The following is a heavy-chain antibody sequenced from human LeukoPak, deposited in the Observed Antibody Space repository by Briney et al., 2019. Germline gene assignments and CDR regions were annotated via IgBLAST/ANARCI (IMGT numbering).Heavy chain of an antibody. Sequence: SETLSLTCAVSGGSISSGGYSWSWIRQPPGKGLEWIGEINHSGSTKYNPSLKSRVTISVDTSKNQFSLKLSSVTAADTAVYYCARDHPSYGSLFDYWGQGTLVTVSS. V-gene: IGHV4-34*01. CDR1: GGSISSGGYS. CDR3: ARDHPSYGSLFDY. CDR2: INHSGST. D-gene: IGHD5-18*01. J-gene: IGHJ4*02.